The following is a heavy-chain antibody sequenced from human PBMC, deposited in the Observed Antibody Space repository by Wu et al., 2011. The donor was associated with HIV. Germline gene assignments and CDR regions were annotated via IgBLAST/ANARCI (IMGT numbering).Heavy chain of an antibody. CDR3: AKGAGTIGKNFDS. D-gene: IGHD1-1*01. J-gene: IGHJ4*02. Sequence: QVQLVQSGAEVKKPGASVKVTCKASGYTITRHYLHWVRQAPGQGLEWMGVIHPSGVTTISPREFQGRLTMTRDTSTNSAYLELSGLRFDDTAIYYCAKGAGTIGKNFDSWGQGSLVTV. V-gene: IGHV1-46*01. CDR2: IHPSGVTT. CDR1: GYTITRHY.